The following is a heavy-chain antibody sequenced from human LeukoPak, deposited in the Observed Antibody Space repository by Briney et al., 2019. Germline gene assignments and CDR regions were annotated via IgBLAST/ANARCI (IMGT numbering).Heavy chain of an antibody. CDR1: GGAISSNY. D-gene: IGHD3-10*01. CDR3: ARWGSMVTRLYDAFDI. CDR2: INHSGST. J-gene: IGHJ3*02. V-gene: IGHV4-34*01. Sequence: SETLSLTCTVSGGAISSNYWSWIRQPPGKGLEWIGEINHSGSTNYNPSLKSRVTISVDTSKNQFSLKLSSVTAADTAVYYCARWGSMVTRLYDAFDIWGQGTMVTVSS.